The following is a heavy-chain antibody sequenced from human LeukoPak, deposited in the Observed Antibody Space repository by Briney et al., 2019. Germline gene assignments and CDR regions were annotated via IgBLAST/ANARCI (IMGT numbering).Heavy chain of an antibody. CDR1: GYTFTDYY. CDR2: INPNSGGT. Sequence: ASVKVSCXASGYTFTDYYMHWVRQARGQGLEWMGWINPNSGGTNYAQKFQGRVTMTRDTSISTAYMELSRLRSDDTAVYYCARGVYENNWFDPWGQGTLVTVSS. D-gene: IGHD3-3*01. J-gene: IGHJ5*02. CDR3: ARGVYENNWFDP. V-gene: IGHV1-2*02.